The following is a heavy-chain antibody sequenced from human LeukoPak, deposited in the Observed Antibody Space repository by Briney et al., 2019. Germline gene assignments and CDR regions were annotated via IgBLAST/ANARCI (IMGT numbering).Heavy chain of an antibody. CDR1: GFTFSSYA. CDR3: AKGPAPSYYYYYMDV. Sequence: GGSLRLSCAASGFTFSSYAMSWVRQAPGKGLEWVSAISGSGGSTYYADSVKGWFTISRDNSKNTLYLQMNSLRAEDTAVYYCAKGPAPSYYYYYMDVWGKGTTVTVSS. CDR2: ISGSGGST. V-gene: IGHV3-23*01. J-gene: IGHJ6*03.